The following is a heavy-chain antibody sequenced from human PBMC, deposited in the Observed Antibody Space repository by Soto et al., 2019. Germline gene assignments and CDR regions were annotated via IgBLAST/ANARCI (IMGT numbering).Heavy chain of an antibody. CDR2: ISAYNGNT. V-gene: IGHV1-18*01. CDR1: GYILTSYS. D-gene: IGHD6-6*01. Sequence: ASVKVSCKDSGYILTSYSIHWVRQATGQRLEWMGWISAYNGNTNYAQKLQGRVTMTTDTSTSTAYMKLSSVTAADTAVYYCARASEYSSSSRAYYFDYWGQGTLVTVSS. J-gene: IGHJ4*02. CDR3: ARASEYSSSSRAYYFDY.